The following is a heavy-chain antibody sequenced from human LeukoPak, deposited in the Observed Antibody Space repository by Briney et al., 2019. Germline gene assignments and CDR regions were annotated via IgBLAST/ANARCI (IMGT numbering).Heavy chain of an antibody. V-gene: IGHV1-2*02. Sequence: ASVKVSCMASGYTFTGYDMHWVRQAPGQGLEWMGWINPNSGGTNYAQKFQGRVTMTRDTSISTAYMELSRLRSDDTAVYYCARFYDSSRSHCAFDIWGQGTMVTVSS. CDR2: INPNSGGT. D-gene: IGHD3-22*01. CDR1: GYTFTGYD. CDR3: ARFYDSSRSHCAFDI. J-gene: IGHJ3*02.